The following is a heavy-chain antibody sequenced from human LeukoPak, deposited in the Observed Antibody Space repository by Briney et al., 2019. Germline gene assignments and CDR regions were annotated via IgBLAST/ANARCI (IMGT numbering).Heavy chain of an antibody. CDR1: GFTFSSYA. Sequence: PGGSLRLSCAASGFTFSSYAMSWVRQAPGKGLEWVSAISGSGGSTYYAVSVKGRFTISRDNSKNTLYLQMNSLRAEDTAVYYCAIHPYYDSSGYPYYFDYWGQGTLVTVSS. D-gene: IGHD3-22*01. J-gene: IGHJ4*02. CDR3: AIHPYYDSSGYPYYFDY. V-gene: IGHV3-23*01. CDR2: ISGSGGST.